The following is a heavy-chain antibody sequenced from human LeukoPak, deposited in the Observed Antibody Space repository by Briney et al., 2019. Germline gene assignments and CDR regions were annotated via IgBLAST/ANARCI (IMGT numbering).Heavy chain of an antibody. CDR1: GYTFTSYP. Sequence: ASVKVSCKASGYTFTSYPMYWVRQAPGQSLEWMGWINTGNGNTKYSQNFQGRVTITRDTSASRAYMELSSLRSEDTAIYYCARSEYYYGSGSYGYFDYWGQGTLVTVSS. CDR2: INTGNGNT. CDR3: ARSEYYYGSGSYGYFDY. J-gene: IGHJ4*02. V-gene: IGHV1-3*04. D-gene: IGHD3-10*01.